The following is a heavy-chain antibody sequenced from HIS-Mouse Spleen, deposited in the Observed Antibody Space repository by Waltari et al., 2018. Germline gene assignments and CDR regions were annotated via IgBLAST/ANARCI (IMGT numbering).Heavy chain of an antibody. CDR3: ARPKYNWNSIWFDP. V-gene: IGHV3-30*01. J-gene: IGHJ5*02. Sequence: QVQLVESGGGVVQPGRSLRLSCAASGFTFSSYAMHWVRQDPGEGLGWVSVISYDVSNKDAAESVKGRFTISRDNSKNTLDLQMNSLRAEDTAVYYCARPKYNWNSIWFDPWGQGTLVTVSS. D-gene: IGHD1-7*01. CDR1: GFTFSSYA. CDR2: ISYDVSNK.